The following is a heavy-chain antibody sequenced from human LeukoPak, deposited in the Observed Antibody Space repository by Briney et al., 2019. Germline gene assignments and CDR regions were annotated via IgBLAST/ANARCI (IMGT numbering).Heavy chain of an antibody. D-gene: IGHD3-3*01. CDR1: GFTLSSYG. Sequence: GGSLRLSCAASGFTLSSYGMHGVPQAPGRGVEWVAVISYDGNNRYYADSVKGRFTISRDNSKNTLYLQMNSLSAEDTAVFYGAKVKFSANYYYGMDVWGQGTTVTVSS. CDR3: AKVKFSANYYYGMDV. J-gene: IGHJ6*02. CDR2: ISYDGNNR. V-gene: IGHV3-30*18.